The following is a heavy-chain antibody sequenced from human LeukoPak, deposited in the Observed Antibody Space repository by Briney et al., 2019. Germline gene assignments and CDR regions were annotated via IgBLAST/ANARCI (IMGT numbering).Heavy chain of an antibody. J-gene: IGHJ4*02. CDR3: ARGILRFLEWLTNLHYFDY. CDR1: GYTFTSYD. D-gene: IGHD3-3*01. Sequence: ASVKVSCKASGYTFTSYDINWVRQATGQGLEWMGWMIPNSGNTGYAKKFQSRVTITRNTSISTAYMELSSLRSEDTAVYYCARGILRFLEWLTNLHYFDYWGQGTLVTVSS. CDR2: MIPNSGNT. V-gene: IGHV1-8*03.